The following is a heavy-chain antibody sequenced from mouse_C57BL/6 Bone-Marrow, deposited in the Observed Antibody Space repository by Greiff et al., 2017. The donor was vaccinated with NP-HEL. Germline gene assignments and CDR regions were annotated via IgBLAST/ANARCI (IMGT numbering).Heavy chain of an antibody. CDR1: GYTFTDYY. Sequence: VQLQQSGPELVKPGASVKISCKASGYTFTDYYMNWVKQSHGKSLEWIGDINPNNGGTSYNQKFKGKATLTVDKSSSTAYMELRSLTSEDSAGYYCARGGDYDAMDYWGQGTSVTVSS. V-gene: IGHV1-26*01. J-gene: IGHJ4*01. CDR2: INPNNGGT. CDR3: ARGGDYDAMDY.